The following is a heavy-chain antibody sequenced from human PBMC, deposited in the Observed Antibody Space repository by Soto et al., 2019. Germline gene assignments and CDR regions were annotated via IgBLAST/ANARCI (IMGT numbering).Heavy chain of an antibody. CDR3: TTVLITMVRGVQRKIDY. CDR1: GFTFSNAW. J-gene: IGHJ4*02. Sequence: KPGGSLRLSCAASGFTFSNAWMSWVRQAPGKGLEWVGRIKSKTDGGTTDYAAPVKGRFTISRDDSKNTLYLQMNSLKTEDTAVYYCTTVLITMVRGVQRKIDYWGQGTLVTVSS. V-gene: IGHV3-15*01. D-gene: IGHD3-10*01. CDR2: IKSKTDGGTT.